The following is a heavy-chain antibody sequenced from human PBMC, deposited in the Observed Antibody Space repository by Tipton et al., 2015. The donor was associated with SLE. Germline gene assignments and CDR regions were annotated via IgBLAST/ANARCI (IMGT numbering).Heavy chain of an antibody. CDR2: IYYSGST. CDR3: ARAGAAAGQIDY. D-gene: IGHD6-13*01. J-gene: IGHJ4*02. Sequence: LSLTCTVSGGSISSYYWSWIRQPPGKGLEWIGYIYYSGSTNYNPSLKSRVTISVDTSKNQFSLKLSSVTAADTAVYYCARAGAAAGQIDYWGQGTLVTVSS. V-gene: IGHV4-59*01. CDR1: GGSISSYY.